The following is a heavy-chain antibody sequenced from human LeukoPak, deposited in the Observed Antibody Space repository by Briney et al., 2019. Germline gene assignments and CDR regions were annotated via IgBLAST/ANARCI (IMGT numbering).Heavy chain of an antibody. Sequence: SETLSLTCTVSGGSISRGTYYWSWFRQPAGKGLEWIGRIHTSGTTHYNPSLENRVIISVDSSKNQFSLKLSSVTAADTAVYYCARGLTRFGYWGQGTLVTVSS. J-gene: IGHJ4*02. CDR3: ARGLTRFGY. CDR1: GGSISRGTYY. CDR2: IHTSGTT. D-gene: IGHD2-2*01. V-gene: IGHV4-61*02.